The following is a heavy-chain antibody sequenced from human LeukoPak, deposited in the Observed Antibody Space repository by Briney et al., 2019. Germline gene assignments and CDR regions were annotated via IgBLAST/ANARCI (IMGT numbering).Heavy chain of an antibody. Sequence: ESLKISCKGSGYSFTNFWIGWVRQMPGKGLEWMGIIHPGDSDTRYSPSFQGQVTISADKSTSTAYLQWSSLKASDTAMYYCARLSGSSSRPYYYYYGMDVWGQGTTVTVSS. CDR3: ARLSGSSSRPYYYYYGMDV. CDR2: IHPGDSDT. V-gene: IGHV5-51*01. CDR1: GYSFTNFW. J-gene: IGHJ6*02. D-gene: IGHD6-6*01.